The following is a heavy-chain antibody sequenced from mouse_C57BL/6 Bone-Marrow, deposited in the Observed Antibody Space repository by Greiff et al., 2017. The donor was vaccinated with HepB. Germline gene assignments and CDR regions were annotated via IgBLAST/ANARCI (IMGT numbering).Heavy chain of an antibody. V-gene: IGHV2-2*01. J-gene: IGHJ4*01. CDR2: IWSGGST. D-gene: IGHD2-4*01. CDR1: GFSLTSYG. Sequence: QVQLQQSGPGLVQPSQSLSITCTVSGFSLTSYGVHWVRQSPGKGLEWLGVIWSGGSTDYNAAFIYRLSISKDNSKSHVFFKMNSLQADDTAIYYWASYDYDKGYYAMDYWGQGTSVTVSS. CDR3: ASYDYDKGYYAMDY.